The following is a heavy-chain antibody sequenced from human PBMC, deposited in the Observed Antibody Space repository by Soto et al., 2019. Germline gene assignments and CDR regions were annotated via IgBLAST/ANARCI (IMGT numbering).Heavy chain of an antibody. CDR3: ARADYEILTGSYAMDV. CDR1: DDFISSYY. J-gene: IGHJ6*02. CDR2: VSTNGAT. D-gene: IGHD3-9*01. V-gene: IGHV4-4*07. Sequence: SETLSLTCTVSDDFISSYYWNWIRQPAGKGLEWIGRVSTNGATNYNPSLESRVTMPVDTSKNQFSLKLTPVTAADTAVYFCARADYEILTGSYAMDVWGQGTTVTVSS.